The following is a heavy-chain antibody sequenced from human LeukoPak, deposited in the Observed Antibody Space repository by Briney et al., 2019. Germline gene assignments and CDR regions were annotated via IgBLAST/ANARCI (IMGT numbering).Heavy chain of an antibody. CDR3: ARVDCSGGSCYPRDFYYYMDV. J-gene: IGHJ6*03. Sequence: GGSLRLSCAASGFTFSSYSMNWVRQAPGKGLEWVSSISSSSYIYYADSVKGRFTISRDNAKNSLYLQMNSLRAEDTAVYYCARVDCSGGSCYPRDFYYYMDVWGKGTTVTVSS. CDR1: GFTFSSYS. CDR2: ISSSSYI. D-gene: IGHD2-15*01. V-gene: IGHV3-21*01.